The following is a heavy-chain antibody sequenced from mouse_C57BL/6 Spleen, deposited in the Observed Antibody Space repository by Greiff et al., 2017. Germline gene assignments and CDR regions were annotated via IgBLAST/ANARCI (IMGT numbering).Heavy chain of an antibody. V-gene: IGHV5-9*01. D-gene: IGHD4-1*01. CDR3: ASVDLGRPFAY. CDR2: ISGGGGNT. Sequence: EVKLVESGGGLVKPGGSLKLSCAASGFTFSSYTMSWVRQTPEKRLEWVATISGGGGNTYYPDSVKGRVTISRDNAKNTLYLQMSSLRSDDTALYYCASVDLGRPFAYWGQGTLVTVSA. CDR1: GFTFSSYT. J-gene: IGHJ3*01.